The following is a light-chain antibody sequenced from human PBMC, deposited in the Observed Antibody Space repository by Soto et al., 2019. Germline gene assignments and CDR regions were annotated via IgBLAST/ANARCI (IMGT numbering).Light chain of an antibody. CDR2: GAS. CDR1: QSVSSSY. Sequence: ETVLTQSPGTLSLSPGERATLSCRASQSVSSSYLAWYQQKPGQAPRLLIYGASSRATGIPDRFSGSGSGTDFTLIISRLEPEDFAVYYCQQYGSSPITVGQGTRLEIK. J-gene: IGKJ5*01. CDR3: QQYGSSPIT. V-gene: IGKV3-20*01.